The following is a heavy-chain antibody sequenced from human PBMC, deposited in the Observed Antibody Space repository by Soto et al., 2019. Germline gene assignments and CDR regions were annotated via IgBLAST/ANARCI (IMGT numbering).Heavy chain of an antibody. J-gene: IGHJ4*02. V-gene: IGHV4-34*01. CDR1: GGSFSGYY. CDR2: INHSGST. D-gene: IGHD2-15*01. CDR3: ARFDSVVNIFDF. Sequence: QVQLQQWGAGLLKPSETLSLTCAVYGGSFSGYYWNWIRQPPGKGLEWIGEINHSGSTNYNPSLKIRGSRSADTSKKQFSLRLRSVTAADTAEYYCARFDSVVNIFDFWGKGTLVTVSS.